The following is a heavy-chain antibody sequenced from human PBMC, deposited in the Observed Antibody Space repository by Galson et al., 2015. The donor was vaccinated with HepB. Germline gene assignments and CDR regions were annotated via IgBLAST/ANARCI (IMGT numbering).Heavy chain of an antibody. CDR2: IIPILGIA. V-gene: IGHV1-69*10. CDR1: GGTFSSYA. CDR3: ARATYYYDSSGYYSSDY. J-gene: IGHJ4*02. D-gene: IGHD3-22*01. Sequence: VKVSCKASGGTFSSYAISWVRQAPGQGLEWMGGIIPILGIANYAQKFQGRVTITADKSTSTAYMELSSLRSEDTAVYYCARATYYYDSSGYYSSDYWGQGTLVTVSS.